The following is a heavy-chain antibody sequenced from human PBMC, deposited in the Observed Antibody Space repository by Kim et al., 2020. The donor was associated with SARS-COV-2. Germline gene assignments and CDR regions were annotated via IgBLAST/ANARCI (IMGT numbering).Heavy chain of an antibody. D-gene: IGHD3-22*01. Sequence: KGLEWIGYIYYSGSTYSNPSLKSRVTISVDTSKNQFSLKLSSVTAADTAVYYCARARITMIVVVQELDYWGQGTLVTVSS. CDR3: ARARITMIVVVQELDY. V-gene: IGHV4-30-4*01. J-gene: IGHJ4*02. CDR2: IYYSGST.